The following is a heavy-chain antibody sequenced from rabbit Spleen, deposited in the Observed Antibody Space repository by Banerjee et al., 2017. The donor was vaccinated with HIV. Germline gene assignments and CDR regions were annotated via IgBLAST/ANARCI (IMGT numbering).Heavy chain of an antibody. V-gene: IGHV1S45*01. Sequence: EQLEESGGGLVKPGASLTLTCKASGLDFNSRYWICWVRQAPGKGLEWIACIDVVKSGNTYYPDWAKGRFTISKTSSTTVALQVTSLTVADTATYFCARDAAGREDFNLWGQGTLVTVS. CDR1: GLDFNSRYW. CDR3: ARDAAGREDFNL. D-gene: IGHD4-2*01. CDR2: IDVVKSGNT. J-gene: IGHJ4*01.